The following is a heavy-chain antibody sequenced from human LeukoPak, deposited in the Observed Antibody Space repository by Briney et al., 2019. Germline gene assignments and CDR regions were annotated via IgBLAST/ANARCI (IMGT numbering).Heavy chain of an antibody. CDR1: GVSISNYY. Sequence: PSDTLSLSCTVSGVSISNYYWNWIRQPPGKGLEWIGFIYSSGNTNYNPSLKSRVTISVDTSKNQFSLKLRSVTAADTAVYYCARNGYYGSSWDDAFDIWSQGTTVTVSS. CDR2: IYSSGNT. V-gene: IGHV4-59*07. D-gene: IGHD6-13*01. J-gene: IGHJ3*02. CDR3: ARNGYYGSSWDDAFDI.